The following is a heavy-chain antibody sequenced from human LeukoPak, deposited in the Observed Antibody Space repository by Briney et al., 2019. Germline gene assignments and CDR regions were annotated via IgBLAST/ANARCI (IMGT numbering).Heavy chain of an antibody. CDR1: GFTLNTYY. D-gene: IGHD1-26*01. Sequence: GGSLTLSCPASGFTLNTYYKNWVRQAPGAGMEWVPSISRSSIYIYYADSLKGRFTNSRNNAKHSLYQHIDSLRAEDTAVYYCAGYSGRYPYYMDVWGKGNTVTISS. CDR2: ISRSSIYI. CDR3: AGYSGRYPYYMDV. V-gene: IGHV3-21*01. J-gene: IGHJ6*03.